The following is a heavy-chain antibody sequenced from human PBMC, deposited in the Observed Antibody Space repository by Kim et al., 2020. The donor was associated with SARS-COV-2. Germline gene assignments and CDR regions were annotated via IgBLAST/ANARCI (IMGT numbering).Heavy chain of an antibody. CDR1: GFTFSSYW. CDR3: ARDRLVISAY. J-gene: IGHJ4*02. Sequence: GGSLRLSCAASGFTFSSYWIRWVRQAPGKGLEWVANIKQDGSEKYYVDSVKGRFTISRDNAKNSLYLQMNSLRAEDTAVYYCARDRLVISAYWGQGTLVTVSS. CDR2: IKQDGSEK. V-gene: IGHV3-7*01. D-gene: IGHD3-9*01.